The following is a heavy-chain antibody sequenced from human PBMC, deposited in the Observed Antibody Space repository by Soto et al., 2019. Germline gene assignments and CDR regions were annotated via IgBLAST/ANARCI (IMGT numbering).Heavy chain of an antibody. V-gene: IGHV1-69*13. CDR1: GGTFSSYA. CDR2: IIPIFGTA. D-gene: IGHD3-22*01. J-gene: IGHJ6*02. CDR3: ARDSSGQSSDYYYGMDV. Sequence: GASVKVSCKASGGTFSSYAISWVRQAPGQGLEWMGGIIPIFGTANYAQKFQGRVTITADESTSTAYMELSSLRSEDTAVYYCARDSSGQSSDYYYGMDVWGQGTTVTSP.